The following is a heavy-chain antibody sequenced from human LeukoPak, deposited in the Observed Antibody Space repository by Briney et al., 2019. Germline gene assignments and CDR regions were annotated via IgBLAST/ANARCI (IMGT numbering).Heavy chain of an antibody. J-gene: IGHJ3*02. CDR2: IKQGESER. Sequence: PGGSLGLSCAASGFTFRSYRMNWVRQAPEKGLEWVASIKQGESERYYVDSVNGRFTISRDNAKNSLYLQMNSLRAEDTAVYYCARGDNSAFDIWGQGTMVTVSS. CDR1: GFTFRSYR. D-gene: IGHD3-22*01. CDR3: ARGDNSAFDI. V-gene: IGHV3-7*04.